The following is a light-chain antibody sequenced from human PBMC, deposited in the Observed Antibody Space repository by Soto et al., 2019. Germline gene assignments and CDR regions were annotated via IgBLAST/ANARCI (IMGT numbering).Light chain of an antibody. J-gene: IGKJ2*01. V-gene: IGKV3-20*01. CDR1: QLVAGNY. CDR2: VAS. Sequence: EIVLTQSPGTLSLSPGERATLSCRASQLVAGNYLAWYQQKPGQAPGLLIYVASTRATGVPDRFSGSGSGTDFTLSISRLEPEDFAIYYCQQHGSSPNTFGQGTKLETK. CDR3: QQHGSSPNT.